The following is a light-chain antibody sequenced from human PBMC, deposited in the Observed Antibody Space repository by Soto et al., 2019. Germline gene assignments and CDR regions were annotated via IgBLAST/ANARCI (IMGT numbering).Light chain of an antibody. CDR2: DVG. CDR1: SSDVGYYNY. J-gene: IGLJ1*01. V-gene: IGLV2-14*03. Sequence: QSALTQPASVSGSPGQSITISCTGTSSDVGYYNYVSWYQQHPAKAPKLIIYDVGRRPSGVSDRFSGSKSGNTASLTISGLQPEDEADYYCCSYTTTATRVFGTGTKVTVL. CDR3: CSYTTTATRV.